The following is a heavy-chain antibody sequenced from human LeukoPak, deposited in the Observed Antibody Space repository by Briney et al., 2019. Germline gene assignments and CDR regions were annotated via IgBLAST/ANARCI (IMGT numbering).Heavy chain of an antibody. V-gene: IGHV3-23*01. CDR3: ARGGSGWFYWFDP. Sequence: GGSLRLSCAASGFTFSSYAMSWVRQAPGKGLECISGFSGSGGSTYYADSVKGRFTISRDNSKNTLYLQMNSLRAEDTAVYYCARGGSGWFYWFDPWGQGTLVTVSS. CDR2: FSGSGGST. J-gene: IGHJ5*02. D-gene: IGHD6-19*01. CDR1: GFTFSSYA.